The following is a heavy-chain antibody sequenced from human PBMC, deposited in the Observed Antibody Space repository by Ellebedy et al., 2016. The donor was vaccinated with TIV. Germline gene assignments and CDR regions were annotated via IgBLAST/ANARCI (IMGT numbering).Heavy chain of an antibody. CDR3: AKPDYDYVWGSSGGY. CDR1: GFTFSSYA. CDR2: ISGSGGST. V-gene: IGHV3-23*01. Sequence: GESLKISCAASGFTFSSYAMSWVRQAPGKGLEWVSAISGSGGSTYYADSVKGRFTISRDNSKNTLYLQMNSLRAEDTAVYYCAKPDYDYVWGSSGGYWGQGTLVTVSS. J-gene: IGHJ4*02. D-gene: IGHD3-16*01.